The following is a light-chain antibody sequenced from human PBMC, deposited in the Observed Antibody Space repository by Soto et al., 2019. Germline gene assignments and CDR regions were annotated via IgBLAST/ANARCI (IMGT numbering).Light chain of an antibody. CDR3: QQYSTYTPRT. V-gene: IGKV1-5*03. J-gene: IGKJ1*01. Sequence: DIQMTRAPTTQSASVGERVTITCRDSQSISIWLAWYQQKPGKAPKILIYKASSLESGVPSRFSGSGSGTEFTLTISSLQPDDFATYYCQQYSTYTPRTFGQGTKVDNK. CDR2: KAS. CDR1: QSISIW.